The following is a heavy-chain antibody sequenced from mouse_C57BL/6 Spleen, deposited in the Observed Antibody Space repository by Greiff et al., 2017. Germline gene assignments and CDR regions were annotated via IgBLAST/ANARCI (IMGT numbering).Heavy chain of an antibody. J-gene: IGHJ4*01. CDR1: GYTFTDYN. CDR3: ARGEGSLYAMDY. V-gene: IGHV1-22*01. CDR2: INPNNGGT. Sequence: VHVKQSGPELVKPGASVKMSCKASGYTFTDYNMHWVKQSHGKSLEWIGYINPNNGGTSYNQKFKGKATLTVNKSSSTAYMELRSLTSEDSAVYYCARGEGSLYAMDYWGQGTSVTVSS.